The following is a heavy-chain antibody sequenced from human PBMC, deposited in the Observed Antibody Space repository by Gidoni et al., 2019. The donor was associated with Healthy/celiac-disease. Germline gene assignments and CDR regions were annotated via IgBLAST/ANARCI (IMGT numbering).Heavy chain of an antibody. CDR1: GFTFSSYS. D-gene: IGHD1-1*01. Sequence: EVQLVESGGGLVTPGGSLRPSCAAFGFTFSSYSMNWVRQAPGKGLEWVSSISSSSSYIYYADSVKGRFTISRDNAKNSLYLQMNSLRAEDTAVYYCAREGVQYNWFDPWGQGTLVTVSS. CDR3: AREGVQYNWFDP. V-gene: IGHV3-21*01. J-gene: IGHJ5*02. CDR2: ISSSSSYI.